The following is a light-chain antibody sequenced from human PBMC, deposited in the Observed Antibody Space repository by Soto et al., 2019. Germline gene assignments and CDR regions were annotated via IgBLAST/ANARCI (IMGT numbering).Light chain of an antibody. Sequence: QSALTQPASVSGSPGQSITISCTGTSSDVGGYNSVSWYQQHPGKAPRLMIYDVSNRPSGVSNRFSGSKSGNTVSLTISGLQAEDEADYYCSSYTSSSTLVGFGGGTKLTVL. V-gene: IGLV2-14*01. CDR2: DVS. CDR3: SSYTSSSTLVG. J-gene: IGLJ2*01. CDR1: SSDVGGYNS.